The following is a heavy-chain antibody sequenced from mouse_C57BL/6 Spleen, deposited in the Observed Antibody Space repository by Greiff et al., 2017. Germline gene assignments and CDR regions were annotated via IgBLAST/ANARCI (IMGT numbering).Heavy chain of an antibody. CDR2: IDPSDSYT. Sequence: QVQLQQPGAELVMPGASVKLSCKASGYTFTSYWMHWVKQRPGQGLEWIGVIDPSDSYTNYNQKFKGKSTLTVDKSSSTAYMQLSSLTSEDSAVYYCARSSYYSNSYAMDYWGQGISVTVSS. CDR3: ARSSYYSNSYAMDY. J-gene: IGHJ4*01. CDR1: GYTFTSYW. D-gene: IGHD2-5*01. V-gene: IGHV1-69*01.